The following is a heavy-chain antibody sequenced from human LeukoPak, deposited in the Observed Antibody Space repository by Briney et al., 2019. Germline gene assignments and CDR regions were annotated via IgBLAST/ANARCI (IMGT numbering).Heavy chain of an antibody. V-gene: IGHV4-39*07. CDR2: FSSAGST. CDR1: GGSISSSSYY. Sequence: SETLSLTCTVSGGSISSSSYYWGWIRQPPGKELEWIGSFSSAGSTYYNPSLKSRVTISVDTSKNQFSLKLSSVTAADTAVYYCARGGIPDYWGQGILVTISS. CDR3: ARGGIPDY. J-gene: IGHJ4*02. D-gene: IGHD2-21*01.